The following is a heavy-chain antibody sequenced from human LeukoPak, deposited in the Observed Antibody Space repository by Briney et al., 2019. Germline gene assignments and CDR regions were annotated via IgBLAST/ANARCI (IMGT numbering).Heavy chain of an antibody. CDR2: IYYSGST. J-gene: IGHJ5*02. CDR3: ARQAVVLRYFDWLLLPNWFDP. D-gene: IGHD3-9*01. Sequence: SQTLSLTCTVSGGSINSGGYYWSWIRRHPGKGLEWIGYIYYSGSTYYNPSLKSRVTISVDTSKNQFSLKLSSVTAADTAVFYCARQAVVLRYFDWLLLPNWFDPWGQGTLVTVSS. V-gene: IGHV4-31*03. CDR1: GGSINSGGYY.